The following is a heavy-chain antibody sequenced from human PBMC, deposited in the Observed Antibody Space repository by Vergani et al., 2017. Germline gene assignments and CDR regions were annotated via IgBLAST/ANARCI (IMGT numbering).Heavy chain of an antibody. CDR2: IWYDGSNK. CDR3: ARGAVTTIRAFDY. V-gene: IGHV3-33*01. CDR1: GFTFSSYG. J-gene: IGHJ4*02. D-gene: IGHD4-11*01. Sequence: QVQLVESGGGVVQPGRSLRLSCAASGFTFSSYGMHWVRQAPGKGLEWVAVIWYDGSNKYYADSVKCRFTISRDNSKNTLYLQMNSLRAEDTAVYYCARGAVTTIRAFDYWGQGTLVTVSS.